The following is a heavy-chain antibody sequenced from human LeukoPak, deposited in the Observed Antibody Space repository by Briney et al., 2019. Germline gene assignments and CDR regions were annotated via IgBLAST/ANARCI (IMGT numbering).Heavy chain of an antibody. J-gene: IGHJ2*01. V-gene: IGHV4-31*03. CDR3: ARLSVDTAMVRYWYFDL. D-gene: IGHD5-18*01. CDR1: GGSISSGGYY. CDR2: IYYSGST. Sequence: PSETLSLTCTVSGGSISSGGYYWSWIRQHPGKGLEWIVYIYYSGSTYYNPHLKSRVTISVDTSKPQFSLKLSSVTAAATAVYYCARLSVDTAMVRYWYFDLWGRGTLVTVSS.